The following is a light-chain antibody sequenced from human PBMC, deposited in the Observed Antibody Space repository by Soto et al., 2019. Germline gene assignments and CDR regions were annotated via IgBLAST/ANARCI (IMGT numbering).Light chain of an antibody. V-gene: IGLV2-8*01. CDR2: EVS. Sequence: QSALTQPPSASGSPGQSVTISCTGTSSDVGGDNYVSWYQQHPGKAPKLMIYEVSMRPSGVPDRFSGSKSANTASLTVSGLQADDEADYYCSSRAGHSVVFGGGTKLTVL. CDR3: SSRAGHSVV. CDR1: SSDVGGDNY. J-gene: IGLJ2*01.